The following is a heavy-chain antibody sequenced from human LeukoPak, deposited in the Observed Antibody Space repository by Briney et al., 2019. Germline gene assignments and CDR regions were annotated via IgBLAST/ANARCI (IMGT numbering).Heavy chain of an antibody. CDR2: INHSGST. CDR3: ARLTCSITSCYTSNFDY. CDR1: GGSFSGYY. J-gene: IGHJ4*02. Sequence: SETLSLTCAVYGGSFSGYYWSRIRQPPGKGLEWIGEINHSGSTNYNPSLKSRVTISVDTSKNQFSLKLSSVTAADTAVYYCARLTCSITSCYTSNFDYWGQGTLVTVSS. V-gene: IGHV4-34*01. D-gene: IGHD2-2*02.